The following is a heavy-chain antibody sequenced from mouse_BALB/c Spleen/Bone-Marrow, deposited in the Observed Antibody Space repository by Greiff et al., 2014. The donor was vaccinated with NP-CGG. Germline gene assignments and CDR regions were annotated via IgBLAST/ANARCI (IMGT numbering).Heavy chain of an antibody. V-gene: IGHV14-3*02. Sequence: VQLQQSGAELVKPGASVKLSCTASGFNIKDTYMHWVRQRPEQGLEWIGRIDPANGNTKYDPKFQGKATITADTSSNTAYLQLSSLTTEDTAVYYCARWEYYAMDYWGQGTSVTVSS. D-gene: IGHD4-1*01. CDR3: ARWEYYAMDY. CDR1: GFNIKDTY. J-gene: IGHJ4*01. CDR2: IDPANGNT.